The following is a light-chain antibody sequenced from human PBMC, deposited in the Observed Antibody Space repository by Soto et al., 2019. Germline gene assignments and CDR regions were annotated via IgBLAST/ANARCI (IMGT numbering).Light chain of an antibody. CDR2: EVS. CDR3: SSFTSSSTVV. V-gene: IGLV2-14*01. CDR1: SSDVGGYNY. Sequence: QSALTQPASVSGSPGQSITIFCTGTSSDVGGYNYVSWYQQHPGKAPKLMISEVSNRPSGVSNRFSGSKSGNTASLTISGLQAEDEADYYCSSFTSSSTVVFGGGTQLTVL. J-gene: IGLJ2*01.